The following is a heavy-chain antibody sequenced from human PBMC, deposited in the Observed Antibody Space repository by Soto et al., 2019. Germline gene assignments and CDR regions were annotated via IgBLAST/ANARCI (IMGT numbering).Heavy chain of an antibody. CDR3: SRENSYFDY. CDR1: GYTFRTFV. J-gene: IGHJ4*02. Sequence: QIQLLQSGAEVKKPGASVKVTCKASGYTFRTFVISWVRQAPGQGLEWMGWISAYNANANYAQKFQGRLTMTADTSTSTAYMELRSLRSDDTAVYYCSRENSYFDYWGQGTLVTVSS. V-gene: IGHV1-18*01. CDR2: ISAYNANA.